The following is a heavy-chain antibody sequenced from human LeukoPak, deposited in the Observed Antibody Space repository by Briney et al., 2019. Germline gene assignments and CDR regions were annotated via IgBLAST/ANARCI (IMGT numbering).Heavy chain of an antibody. CDR3: ARRSGNWNPIDY. V-gene: IGHV5-10-1*01. D-gene: IGHD1-20*01. CDR1: GYSFTSYW. J-gene: IGHJ4*02. CDR2: IDPSDSYT. Sequence: GESLKISCKGSGYSFTSYWISWVRQMPGKGLEWMGTIDPSDSYTNYNPSFQGHVTISADKSINTAYLQWSSLKASDTAMYYRARRSGNWNPIDYWGQGTLVTVSS.